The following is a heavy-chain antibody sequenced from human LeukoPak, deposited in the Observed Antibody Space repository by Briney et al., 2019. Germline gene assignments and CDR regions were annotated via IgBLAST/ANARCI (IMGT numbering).Heavy chain of an antibody. J-gene: IGHJ4*02. CDR3: ARWNSGWEFDY. CDR2: IKQDGSEE. CDR1: AVSFSDYL. V-gene: IGHV3-7*05. D-gene: IGHD6-19*01. Sequence: QSGGSLRLSCAASAVSFSDYLMTWVRQAPGKGLHWVAHIKQDGSEEYYVDSVKGRFTISRDNAKTSLYLQMNSLRAEDTAVYYCARWNSGWEFDYWGQGTLVSVSS.